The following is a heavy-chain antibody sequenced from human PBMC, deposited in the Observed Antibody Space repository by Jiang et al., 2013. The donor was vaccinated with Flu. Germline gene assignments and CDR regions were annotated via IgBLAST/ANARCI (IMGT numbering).Heavy chain of an antibody. CDR2: INPSGGRT. Sequence: VQLVESGAEVKKPGASVKVSCKASGYAFNRYQMHWVRQAPGQGLEWMGEINPSGGRTRYAQKFQGRVTMTTDTSTGTVYMELSSLRSEDTAVYYCARGQIEGEFGHWGQGTLVTVSS. CDR1: GYAFNRYQ. D-gene: IGHD3-10*01. V-gene: IGHV1-46*02. J-gene: IGHJ5*02. CDR3: ARGQIEGEFGH.